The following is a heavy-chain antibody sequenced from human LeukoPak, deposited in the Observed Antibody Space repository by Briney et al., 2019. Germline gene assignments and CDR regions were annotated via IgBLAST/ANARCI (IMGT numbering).Heavy chain of an antibody. V-gene: IGHV3-21*01. CDR3: ARDPALDTAMDGYDY. CDR1: GFTFSSYS. D-gene: IGHD5-18*01. J-gene: IGHJ4*02. CDR2: ISSSSSYI. Sequence: PGGSLRLSCAASGFTFSSYSMNWVRQAPGKVLEWVSSISSSSSYIYYADSVKGRFTISRDNAKNSLYLQMNSLRAEDTAVYYCARDPALDTAMDGYDYWGQGTLVTVSS.